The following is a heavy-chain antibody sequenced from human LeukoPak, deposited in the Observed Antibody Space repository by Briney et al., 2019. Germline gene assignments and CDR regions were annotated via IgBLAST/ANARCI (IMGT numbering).Heavy chain of an antibody. V-gene: IGHV3-21*01. Sequence: GGSLRLSCAASGFTFRSYAMSWVRQAPGKGLEWVSSISTSSTYIYYADSVKGRFTISRDNAKNSLYLQMNSLRAEDTAVYYCARDPPFIIGTTFFDYWGQGTLVTVSS. CDR3: ARDPPFIIGTTFFDY. J-gene: IGHJ4*02. CDR1: GFTFRSYA. CDR2: ISTSSTYI. D-gene: IGHD1-20*01.